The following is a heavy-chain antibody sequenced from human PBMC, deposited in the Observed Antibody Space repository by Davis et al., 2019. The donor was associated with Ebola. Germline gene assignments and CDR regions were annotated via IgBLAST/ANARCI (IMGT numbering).Heavy chain of an antibody. J-gene: IGHJ5*02. CDR2: IYYSGST. V-gene: IGHV4-61*08. CDR1: GGSISSGGYY. D-gene: IGHD2-2*01. CDR3: ARAPSQVPPRWFDP. Sequence: PSETLSLTCTVSGGSISSGGYYWSWIRQPPGKGLEWIGYIYYSGSTNYNPSLKSRVTISVDTSKNQFSLKLSSVTAADTAVYYCARAPSQVPPRWFDPWGQGTLVTVSS.